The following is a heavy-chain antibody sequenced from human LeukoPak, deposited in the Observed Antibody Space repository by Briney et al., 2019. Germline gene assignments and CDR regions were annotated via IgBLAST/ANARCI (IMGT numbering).Heavy chain of an antibody. Sequence: SETLSLTCTVSGGSLSSGVYYWGWIRQPPGKGLEWIGSIYHSGSTYYNPSLKSRVTISVDTSKNQFSLKLSSVTAADTAVYYCARAGSSSVNYYMDVWGKGTAVTVSS. CDR2: IYHSGST. CDR1: GGSLSSGVYY. CDR3: ARAGSSSVNYYMDV. V-gene: IGHV4-39*07. D-gene: IGHD6-6*01. J-gene: IGHJ6*03.